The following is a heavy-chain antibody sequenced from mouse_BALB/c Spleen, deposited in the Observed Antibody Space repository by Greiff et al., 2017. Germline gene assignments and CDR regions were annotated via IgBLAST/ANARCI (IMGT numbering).Heavy chain of an antibody. V-gene: IGHV3-6*02. CDR1: GYSITSGYY. CDR3: ARVGITTVDY. D-gene: IGHD1-1*01. Sequence: EVQLQQSGPGLVKPSQSLSLTCSVTGYSITSGYYWNWIRQFPGNKLEWMGYISYDGSNNYNPSLKNRISITRDTSKNQFFLKLNSVTTEDTATYYCARVGITTVDYWGQGTTLTVSS. CDR2: ISYDGSN. J-gene: IGHJ2*01.